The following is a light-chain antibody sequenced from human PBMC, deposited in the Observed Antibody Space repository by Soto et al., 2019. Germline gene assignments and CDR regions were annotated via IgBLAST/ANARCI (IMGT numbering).Light chain of an antibody. J-gene: IGKJ4*01. CDR1: QSVSSY. V-gene: IGKV3-11*01. CDR2: DAS. CDR3: QQRSNWPLT. Sequence: EIVLTQSPATLSLSPGEIATLSCRASQSVSSYLAWYQQKPGQAPRLLIYDASNRATGIPARFSGSGSGTDLTLTISSLEPEDFAVYYCQQRSNWPLTFGGGTKVEIK.